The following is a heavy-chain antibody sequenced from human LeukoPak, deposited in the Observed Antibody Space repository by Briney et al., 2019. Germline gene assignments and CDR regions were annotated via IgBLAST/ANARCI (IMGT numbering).Heavy chain of an antibody. CDR3: ARDHSSGWDYHFDY. D-gene: IGHD6-19*01. V-gene: IGHV1-18*01. CDR2: ISAYNGNT. CDR1: GYTFTSYG. J-gene: IGHJ4*02. Sequence: ASVKVSSKASGYTFTSYGISWVRQAPGQGLEWMGWISAYNGNTNYAQKLQGRVTMTTDTSTSTAYMELRSLRSDDTAVYYCARDHSSGWDYHFDYWGQGTLVTVSS.